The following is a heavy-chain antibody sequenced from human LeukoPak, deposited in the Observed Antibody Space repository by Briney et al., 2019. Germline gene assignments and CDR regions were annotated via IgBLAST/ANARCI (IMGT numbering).Heavy chain of an antibody. CDR1: GYTFTGYY. J-gene: IGHJ3*02. D-gene: IGHD1-26*01. Sequence: AASVTVSCKASGYTFTGYYMHWVRQAPGQGLEWMGWIYPSSGAKNYAQKFQGRVTMTRARSISTVYLELSRLRSDDTAVYYCARVRLYGAVGGTSAFYIWGQGTLVTVSS. CDR2: IYPSSGAK. CDR3: ARVRLYGAVGGTSAFYI. V-gene: IGHV1-2*02.